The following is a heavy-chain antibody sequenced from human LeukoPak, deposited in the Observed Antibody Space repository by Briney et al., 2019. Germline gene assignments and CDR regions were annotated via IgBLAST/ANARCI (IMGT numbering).Heavy chain of an antibody. CDR1: GGTFSSYA. CDR3: ATLSSYSSRYLDY. J-gene: IGHJ4*02. V-gene: IGHV1-69*13. D-gene: IGHD6-13*01. Sequence: SVKVSCKASGGTFSSYATSWVRQAPGQGLEWMGGIIPIFGTANYAQKFQGRVTITADESTSTAYMELSSLRSEDTAVYYCATLSSYSSRYLDYWGQGTLVTVSS. CDR2: IIPIFGTA.